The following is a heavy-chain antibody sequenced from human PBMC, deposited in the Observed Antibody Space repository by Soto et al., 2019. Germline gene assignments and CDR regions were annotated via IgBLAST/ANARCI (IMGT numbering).Heavy chain of an antibody. D-gene: IGHD1-1*01. CDR2: VNDSGST. CDR1: GGSFSGYY. V-gene: IGHV4-34*01. Sequence: QVQLQQWGAGLLKPSETLSLTCAVYGGSFSGYYWNWIRQSPGKGLERIGEVNDSGSTNYNPSLKRRDTISLDTSKSQFYLKLSSVTAAHTAVYYCARERQGGTLFRFYYFDCWGQGTLVTVSS. J-gene: IGHJ4*02. CDR3: ARERQGGTLFRFYYFDC.